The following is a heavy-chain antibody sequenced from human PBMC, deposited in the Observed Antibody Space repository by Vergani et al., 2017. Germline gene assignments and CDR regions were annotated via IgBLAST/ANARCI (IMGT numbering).Heavy chain of an antibody. J-gene: IGHJ4*02. CDR2: IRYDGSNK. Sequence: QVQLVESGGGVVQPGGSLRLSCAASGFTFSSSGMHWVRQAPGKGLEWVAFIRYDGSNKYYADSVKGRFTISRDNSKNTLYLQMNSLRAEDTAVYYCAKDLEGGYCGGDCHLENYWGQGTLVTVSS. V-gene: IGHV3-30*02. CDR3: AKDLEGGYCGGDCHLENY. CDR1: GFTFSSSG. D-gene: IGHD2-21*02.